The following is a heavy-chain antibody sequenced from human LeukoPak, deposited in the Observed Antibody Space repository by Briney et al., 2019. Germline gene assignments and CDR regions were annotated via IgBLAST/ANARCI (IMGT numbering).Heavy chain of an antibody. Sequence: GGSLRLSCAASGFTFDDYGMNWVRQAPGKGLEWVSFISRTGSYVYYADSVKGRFTISRDNAKNSLYLQMNSLRAEDTAVYYCARDGSMVRDGMDVWGQGTTVTVSS. CDR2: ISRTGSYV. D-gene: IGHD3-10*01. V-gene: IGHV3-21*01. CDR3: ARDGSMVRDGMDV. CDR1: GFTFDDYG. J-gene: IGHJ6*02.